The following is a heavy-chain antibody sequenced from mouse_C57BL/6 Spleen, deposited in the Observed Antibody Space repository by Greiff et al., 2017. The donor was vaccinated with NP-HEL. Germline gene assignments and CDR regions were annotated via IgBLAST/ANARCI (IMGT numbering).Heavy chain of an antibody. V-gene: IGHV5-9*01. J-gene: IGHJ2*01. CDR3: ARHGLLLHYFDY. CDR2: ISGGGGNT. CDR1: GFTFSSYT. Sequence: EVKLMESGGGLVKPGGSLKLSCAASGFTFSSYTMSWVRQTPEKRLEWVATISGGGGNTYYPDSVKGRFTISRDNAKNTLYLQMSSLRSEDTALYYCARHGLLLHYFDYWGQGTTLTVSS. D-gene: IGHD1-1*01.